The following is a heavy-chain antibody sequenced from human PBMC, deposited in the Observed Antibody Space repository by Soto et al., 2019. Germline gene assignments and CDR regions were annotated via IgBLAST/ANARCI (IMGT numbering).Heavy chain of an antibody. D-gene: IGHD6-19*01. CDR2: IIPIFGTA. CDR1: GGTFSSYA. Sequence: SVKVSCKASGGTFSSYAISWVRQAPGQGLEWMGGIIPIFGTANYAQKFQGRVTITADESTSTAYMELSSLRSEDTAVYYCARSKRQWLAFFDYWGQGTLVTVSS. V-gene: IGHV1-69*13. J-gene: IGHJ4*02. CDR3: ARSKRQWLAFFDY.